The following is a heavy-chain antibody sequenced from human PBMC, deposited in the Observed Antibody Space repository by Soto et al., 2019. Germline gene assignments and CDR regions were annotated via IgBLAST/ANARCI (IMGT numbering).Heavy chain of an antibody. CDR1: GFTFSNYA. Sequence: LLLESGGGLVQPGGSLRLSCAASGFTFSNYAMSWVRQAPGKGLEWVSGISGSRTSTYYADSVKGRFTISRDNSNNALYLHMNSLRAEDTAVYYCAKDWGDGYNLGPCDYWGQGTLVTVSS. CDR3: AKDWGDGYNLGPCDY. CDR2: ISGSRTST. J-gene: IGHJ4*02. D-gene: IGHD5-12*01. V-gene: IGHV3-23*01.